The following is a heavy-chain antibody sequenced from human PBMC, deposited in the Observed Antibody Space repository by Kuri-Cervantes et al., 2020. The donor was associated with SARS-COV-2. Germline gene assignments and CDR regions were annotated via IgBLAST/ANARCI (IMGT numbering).Heavy chain of an antibody. CDR3: ARASKEQLVFYYYYMDV. Sequence: GGSLRLSCAASGFTFSDHYMSWIRQAPGKGLEWISYISGSGSVIYYADSMKGRFTISRDNAKNSLYLQMNSLRAEDTAVYYCARASKEQLVFYYYYMDVWGKGTTVTVSS. CDR2: ISGSGSVI. CDR1: GFTFSDHY. V-gene: IGHV3-11*04. D-gene: IGHD6-6*01. J-gene: IGHJ6*03.